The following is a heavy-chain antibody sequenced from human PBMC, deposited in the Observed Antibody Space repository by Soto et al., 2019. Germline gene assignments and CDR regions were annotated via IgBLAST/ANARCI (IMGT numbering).Heavy chain of an antibody. V-gene: IGHV3-43*01. J-gene: IGHJ6*02. D-gene: IGHD3-22*01. Sequence: GSLRLSCAASGFTFDDYTMHWVRQAPGKGLEWVSLISWDGGSTYYADSVKGRFTISRDNSKNSLYLQMNSLRTEDTALYYCAKDIVRDSSGYYYRYYYYGMDVWGQGTTVTVSS. CDR1: GFTFDDYT. CDR2: ISWDGGST. CDR3: AKDIVRDSSGYYYRYYYYGMDV.